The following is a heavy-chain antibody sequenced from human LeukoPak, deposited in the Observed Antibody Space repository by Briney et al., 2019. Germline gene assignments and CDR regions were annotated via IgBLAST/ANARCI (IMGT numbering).Heavy chain of an antibody. J-gene: IGHJ3*02. CDR1: GLTVSRNY. D-gene: IGHD3-10*01. Sequence: GGSLRLSCAASGLTVSRNYMNWVRQAPGKGLEWVSVIYSGGSTYYADSVKGRFTISRDNSKNTLYLQINSLRAEDTAVYYCARDGRGDGVPAENAFAIWGRGTMVTVSS. CDR2: IYSGGST. CDR3: ARDGRGDGVPAENAFAI. V-gene: IGHV3-53*01.